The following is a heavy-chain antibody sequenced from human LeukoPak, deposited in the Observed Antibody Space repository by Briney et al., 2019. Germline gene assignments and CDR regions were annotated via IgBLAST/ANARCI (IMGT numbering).Heavy chain of an antibody. D-gene: IGHD1-14*01. Sequence: SETLSLTCTVSGGSISSGDYYWSWIRQPPGKGLEWIGYIYYGGSTYYNPSLKSRVTISVDTSKNQFSLKLSSVTAADTAVYYCARELPPPDSSAFDIWGQGTMVTVSS. V-gene: IGHV4-30-4*01. CDR3: ARELPPPDSSAFDI. J-gene: IGHJ3*02. CDR1: GGSISSGDYY. CDR2: IYYGGST.